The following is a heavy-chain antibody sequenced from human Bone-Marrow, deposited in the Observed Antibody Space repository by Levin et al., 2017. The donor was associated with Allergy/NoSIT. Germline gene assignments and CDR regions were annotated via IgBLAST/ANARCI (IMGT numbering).Heavy chain of an antibody. D-gene: IGHD3-3*01. CDR1: GYTLTELS. Sequence: ASVKVSCKVSGYTLTELSMHWVRQAPGNGLEWMGGFDPEDAETLYAQKFQGRVAMTEDTSTDTAYMELASLRSEDTAVYYCATDLGVGGALNFWGQGTLVTVSS. V-gene: IGHV1-24*01. CDR3: ATDLGVGGALNF. CDR2: FDPEDAET. J-gene: IGHJ4*02.